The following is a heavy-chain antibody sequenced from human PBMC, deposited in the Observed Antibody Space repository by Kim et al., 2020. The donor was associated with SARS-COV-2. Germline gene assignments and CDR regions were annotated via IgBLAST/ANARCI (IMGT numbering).Heavy chain of an antibody. Sequence: SETLSLTCAVYGGSFNEYYWSWIRQPPGKGLEWIGDITHPGTTNYNPSLKSRLTMSLDTSKNQFSLKLTSVTAPDTAVYYCARSSTTRHIVVVVAVSARGAFDIWGQGTMVTVTS. V-gene: IGHV4-34*01. CDR2: ITHPGTT. CDR3: ARSSTTRHIVVVVAVSARGAFDI. D-gene: IGHD2-15*01. CDR1: GGSFNEYY. J-gene: IGHJ3*02.